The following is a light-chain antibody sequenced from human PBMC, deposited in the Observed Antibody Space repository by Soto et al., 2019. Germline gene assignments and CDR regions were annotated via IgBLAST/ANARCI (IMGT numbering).Light chain of an antibody. CDR3: QQYNNWWT. J-gene: IGKJ1*01. V-gene: IGKV3-15*01. CDR1: QSVGSIY. CDR2: GAS. Sequence: LRQYPGPLSLSPGGGDPRSGRASQSVGSIYLAWYQQTPGQAPRILIYGASTRATGIPARFIVSGSGTEFTLPLSSLQSEEFAVYDCQQYNNWWTVGQWTQVDLK.